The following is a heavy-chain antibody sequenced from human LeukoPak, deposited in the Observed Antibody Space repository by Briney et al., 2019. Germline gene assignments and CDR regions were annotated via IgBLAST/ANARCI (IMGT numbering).Heavy chain of an antibody. CDR1: GGSISSYY. V-gene: IGHV4-4*09. J-gene: IGHJ4*02. Sequence: PSETLSLTCTVSGGSISSYYWSWIRQPPGKGLEWTGYIYTSGSTNYNPSLKSRVTISVDTSKNQFSLKLSSVTAADTAVHYCVRVVPAYYFDYWGQGTLVTVSS. CDR3: VRVVPAYYFDY. CDR2: IYTSGST. D-gene: IGHD2-2*01.